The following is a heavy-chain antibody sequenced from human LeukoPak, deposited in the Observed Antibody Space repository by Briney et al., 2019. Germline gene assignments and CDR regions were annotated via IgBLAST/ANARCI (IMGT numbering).Heavy chain of an antibody. D-gene: IGHD2-2*01. CDR2: ISGSSGGT. V-gene: IGHV3-23*01. CDR3: AKGVVPAIDYYYYMDV. Sequence: GGSLRLSCAASGFTFSSYGMSWVRQAPGKGLEWVSAISGSSGGTYYADSVKGRFTISRDNSKNTLYLQMNSLRAEDTAVYYCAKGVVPAIDYYYYMDVWGKGTTVTISS. J-gene: IGHJ6*03. CDR1: GFTFSSYG.